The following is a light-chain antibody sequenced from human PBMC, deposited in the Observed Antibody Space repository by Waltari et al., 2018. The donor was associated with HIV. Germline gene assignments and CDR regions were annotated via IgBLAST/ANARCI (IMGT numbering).Light chain of an antibody. CDR1: QSVFYSSDNKHN. J-gene: IGKJ4*01. Sequence: IAMMQSPDSLAVSLGERAIIKVKSGQSVFYSSDNKHNVAWYQQKPGRPPKLLIYWASTRESGVPDRFSGSGSGTDFTLTINNLQAEDVAVYYCQQYYSFPVTFGGGTRVELK. V-gene: IGKV4-1*01. CDR2: WAS. CDR3: QQYYSFPVT.